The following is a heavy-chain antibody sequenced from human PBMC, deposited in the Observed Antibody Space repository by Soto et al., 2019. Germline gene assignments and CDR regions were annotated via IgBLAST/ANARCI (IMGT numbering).Heavy chain of an antibody. CDR3: ATSYGSGYRAFDY. V-gene: IGHV1-69*02. J-gene: IGHJ4*02. CDR1: GDTFAFXX. Sequence: QXQLVXSXAXXXRPXXSXXXSCKASGDTFAFXXINWVRXAPGXXLEWMGRINPILSMSNYAQRFQGRVTMTADKSTSTAYMVLNSLRSEDTAMYYCATSYGSGYRAFDYWGQGALVTVSS. CDR2: INPILSMS. D-gene: IGHD3-10*01.